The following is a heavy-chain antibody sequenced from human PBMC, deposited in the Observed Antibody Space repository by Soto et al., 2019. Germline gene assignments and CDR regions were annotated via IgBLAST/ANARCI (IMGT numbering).Heavy chain of an antibody. Sequence: SETLSLTCAVSGGSISSGGYSWSWIRQPPGKGLEWIGYIYHSGSTYYNPSLKSRVTISVDRSKNQFSLKLNSVTAADTAVYYCARVGDWFDPWGQGTLVTVSS. D-gene: IGHD3-16*01. J-gene: IGHJ5*02. V-gene: IGHV4-30-2*01. CDR1: GGSISSGGYS. CDR3: ARVGDWFDP. CDR2: IYHSGST.